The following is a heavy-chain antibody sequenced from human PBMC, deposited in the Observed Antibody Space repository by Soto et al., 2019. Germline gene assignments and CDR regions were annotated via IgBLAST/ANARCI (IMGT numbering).Heavy chain of an antibody. Sequence: GGALRLSCAASGFTFSSYAMSWVRQAPGKGLEWVAAISGSGGSTYYAASVKGRFTISRDNSKNTLCLQMNSLRAEDTAVYHCAKDVVTATNYSFDYWGQGTLVTVS. CDR1: GFTFSSYA. CDR2: ISGSGGST. CDR3: AKDVVTATNYSFDY. D-gene: IGHD2-21*02. J-gene: IGHJ4*02. V-gene: IGHV3-23*01.